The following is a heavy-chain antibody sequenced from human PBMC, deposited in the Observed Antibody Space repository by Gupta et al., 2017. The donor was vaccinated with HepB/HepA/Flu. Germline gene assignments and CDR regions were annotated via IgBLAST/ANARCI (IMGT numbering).Heavy chain of an antibody. CDR3: ARDDWSSTSCYLGDY. V-gene: IGHV1-2*04. CDR1: GYTFTGYY. CDR2: INPNSGGT. Sequence: GAEVKKPGASVKVSCKASGYTFTGYYMHWVRQAPGQGLEWMGWINPNSGGTNYAQKFQGWVTMTRDTSISTAYMELSRLRSDDTAVYYCARDDWSSTSCYLGDYWGQGTLVTVSS. J-gene: IGHJ4*02. D-gene: IGHD2-2*01.